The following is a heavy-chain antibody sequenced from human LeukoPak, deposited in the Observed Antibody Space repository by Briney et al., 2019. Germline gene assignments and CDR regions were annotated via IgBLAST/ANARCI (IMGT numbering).Heavy chain of an antibody. V-gene: IGHV3-53*01. Sequence: GGSLRLSCAASKFTFSKYWMSWVRQAPGKGLEWVSIIYSGGSTFYADSVKGRFTISRDNSKNTLYLQMNSLRAEDTAVYYCARGGSYLSAFDIWGQGTMVTVSS. J-gene: IGHJ3*02. D-gene: IGHD1-26*01. CDR2: IYSGGST. CDR1: KFTFSKYW. CDR3: ARGGSYLSAFDI.